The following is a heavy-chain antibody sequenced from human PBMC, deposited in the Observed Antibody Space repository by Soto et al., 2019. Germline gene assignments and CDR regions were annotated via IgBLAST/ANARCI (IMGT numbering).Heavy chain of an antibody. V-gene: IGHV3-30-3*01. CDR3: AGLYYYDSSGYPDY. D-gene: IGHD3-22*01. Sequence: GGSLRLSCAASGFTFSSYAMHWVRQAPGKGLEWVAVISYDGSNKYYADSVKGRFTISRDNSKNTLYLQMNSLRAEDTAVYYCAGLYYYDSSGYPDYWGQGTLVTVSS. J-gene: IGHJ4*02. CDR1: GFTFSSYA. CDR2: ISYDGSNK.